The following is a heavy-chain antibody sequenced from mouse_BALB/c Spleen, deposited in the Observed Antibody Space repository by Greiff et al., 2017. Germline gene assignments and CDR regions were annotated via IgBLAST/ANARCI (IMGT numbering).Heavy chain of an antibody. CDR1: GFTFSSYT. J-gene: IGHJ4*01. CDR2: ISNGGGST. V-gene: IGHV5-12-2*01. CDR3: ARSTMITTRGNYYAMDY. Sequence: DVMLVESGGGLVQPGGSLKLSCAASGFTFSSYTMSWVRQTPEKRLEWVAYISNGGGSTYYPDTVKGRFTISRDNAKNTLYLQMSSLKSEDTAMYYCARSTMITTRGNYYAMDYWGQGTSVTVSS. D-gene: IGHD2-4*01.